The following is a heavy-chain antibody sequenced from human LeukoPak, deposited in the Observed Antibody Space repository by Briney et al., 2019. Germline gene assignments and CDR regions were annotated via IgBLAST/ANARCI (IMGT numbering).Heavy chain of an antibody. J-gene: IGHJ5*02. CDR1: GGSISIGSYY. CDR2: IYTSGST. D-gene: IGHD5-24*01. CDR3: AKQMATILAWFDP. Sequence: SQTLSLTCTVSGGSISIGSYYWSWIRQPAGKGLEWIGRIYTSGSTNYNPSLKSRVTISVVTSKNQFSLKLSSVTAADTAVYYCAKQMATILAWFDPWGQGTLVTVSS. V-gene: IGHV4-61*02.